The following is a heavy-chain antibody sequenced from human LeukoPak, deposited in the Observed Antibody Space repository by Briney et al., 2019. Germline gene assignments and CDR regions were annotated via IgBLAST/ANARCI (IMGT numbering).Heavy chain of an antibody. CDR1: GFTVSSSY. CDR3: ARNILFAFDI. V-gene: IGHV3-53*01. J-gene: IGHJ3*02. Sequence: GGSLTLSCAASGFTVSSSYMSWVRQAPGKGLEWVSIIYNDGSTYYADSMKGRFTISRDNSKNTLYLQVNSLRAEDTAMYYCARNILFAFDIWGQGTMVTVSS. CDR2: IYNDGST.